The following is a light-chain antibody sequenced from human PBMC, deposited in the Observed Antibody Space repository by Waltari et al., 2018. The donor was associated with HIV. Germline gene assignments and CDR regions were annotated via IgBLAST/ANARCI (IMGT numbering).Light chain of an antibody. CDR2: KAS. J-gene: IGKJ1*01. V-gene: IGKV1-5*03. Sequence: DIQMTQSPSTLSASVGDRVTITCRASQSISSWLAWYQQKPGKAPKLLIYKASSLERGVPSRFSGSGSGTEFTLTISRLQPDDFATYYCQKYNSYWTFGQGTKVEIK. CDR3: QKYNSYWT. CDR1: QSISSW.